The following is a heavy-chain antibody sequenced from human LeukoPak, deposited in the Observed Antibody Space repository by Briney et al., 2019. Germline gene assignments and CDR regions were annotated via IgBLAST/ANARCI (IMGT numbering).Heavy chain of an antibody. CDR2: ISSSGSDI. J-gene: IGHJ6*03. Sequence: GGSLRLSCAASGFIFSSYVMHWVRQAPGKGLEWVAVISSSGSDIYYADSGKGRFTISRDNSKNQLYLQINSLRTEDTAVYYCARDLPISVFGVVTAGYMDVWGKGTTVTVSS. D-gene: IGHD3-3*01. CDR3: ARDLPISVFGVVTAGYMDV. CDR1: GFIFSSYV. V-gene: IGHV3-30*03.